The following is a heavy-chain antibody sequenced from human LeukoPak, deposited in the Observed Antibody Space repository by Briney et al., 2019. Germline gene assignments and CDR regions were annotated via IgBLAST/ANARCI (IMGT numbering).Heavy chain of an antibody. CDR2: IYYSGST. CDR3: ARVNGQWLVVG. J-gene: IGHJ4*02. D-gene: IGHD6-19*01. Sequence: SQTLSLTCTVSGGSISSYYWSRIRQPPGKGLEWIGYIYYSGSTNYNPSLKSRVTISVDTSKNQFSLKLSSVTAADTAVYYCARVNGQWLVVGWGQGTLVTVSS. CDR1: GGSISSYY. V-gene: IGHV4-59*01.